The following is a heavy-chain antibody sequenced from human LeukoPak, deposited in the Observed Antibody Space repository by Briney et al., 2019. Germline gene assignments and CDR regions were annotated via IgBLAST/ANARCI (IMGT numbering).Heavy chain of an antibody. CDR2: INPNSGGT. J-gene: IGHJ6*02. CDR3: ARDPGRCSSTSCYSGVYYYYYYGMAV. V-gene: IGHV1-2*02. CDR1: GYTFTGYY. D-gene: IGHD2-2*01. Sequence: ASVKVSCKASGYTFTGYYMHWVRQAPGQGLEWMGWINPNSGGTNYAQKFQGRVTMTRDTSISTAYMELSRLRSDDTAVYYCARDPGRCSSTSCYSGVYYYYYYGMAVWGQGTTV.